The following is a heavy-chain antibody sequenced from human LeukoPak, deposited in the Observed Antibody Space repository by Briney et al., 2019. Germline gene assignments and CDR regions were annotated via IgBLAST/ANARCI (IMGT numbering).Heavy chain of an antibody. J-gene: IGHJ6*03. V-gene: IGHV1-8*02. CDR1: GYTFTSYG. CDR2: MNPNSGNT. CDR3: AGLVRGYYYMDV. Sequence: GASVKVSCKASGYTFTSYGISWVRQATGQGLEWMGWMNPNSGNTGYAQKFQGRVTMTRNTSISTAYMELSSLRSEDTAVYYCAGLVRGYYYMDVWGKGTTVTVSS. D-gene: IGHD3-10*01.